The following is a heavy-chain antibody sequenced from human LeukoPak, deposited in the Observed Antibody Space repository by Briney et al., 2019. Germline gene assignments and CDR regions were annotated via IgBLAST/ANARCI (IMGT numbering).Heavy chain of an antibody. D-gene: IGHD3-10*01. CDR2: IYYSGTT. CDR1: GGSISSGDYY. CDR3: ARQKGNFDY. J-gene: IGHJ4*02. Sequence: PSETLSLTCTVSGGSISSGDYYWSWIRQPPGKGLEWIGTIYYSGTTYYNPSLKSRVTISIDTSKNQFSLNLSSVTAADTAVYYCARQKGNFDYWGQGTLVTVSS. V-gene: IGHV4-39*01.